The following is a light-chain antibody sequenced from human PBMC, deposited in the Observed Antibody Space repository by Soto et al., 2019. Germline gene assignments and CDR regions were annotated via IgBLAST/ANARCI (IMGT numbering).Light chain of an antibody. CDR2: NGS. Sequence: SYELTQPPSVSVSPGQTARITCSGDALPKQYAYWYHQKPGQAPVLVVYNGSERPSGIPARFSGSSSGTTVTLTISGVQAEDEADYYCQSPDSSGTSWVFGGGTKLTVL. CDR1: ALPKQY. J-gene: IGLJ3*02. CDR3: QSPDSSGTSWV. V-gene: IGLV3-25*02.